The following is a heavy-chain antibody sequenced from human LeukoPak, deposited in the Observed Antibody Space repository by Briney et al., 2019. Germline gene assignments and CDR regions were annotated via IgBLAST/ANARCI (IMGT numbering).Heavy chain of an antibody. V-gene: IGHV3-30*02. J-gene: IGHJ4*02. CDR3: AKDRIVLMVYAISSFDY. Sequence: PGGSLRLSCAASGFTFSSYGMHWVRQAPGKGLEWVAFIRYDGSNKYYADSVKGRFTISRDNSKNTLYLQMNSLRAEDTAVYYCAKDRIVLMVYAISSFDYWGQGTLVTVSS. CDR2: IRYDGSNK. D-gene: IGHD2-8*01. CDR1: GFTFSSYG.